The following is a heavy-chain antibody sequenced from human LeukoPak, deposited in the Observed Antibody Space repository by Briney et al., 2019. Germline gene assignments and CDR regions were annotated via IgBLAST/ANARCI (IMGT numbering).Heavy chain of an antibody. V-gene: IGHV1-8*03. J-gene: IGHJ6*03. D-gene: IGHD6-13*01. CDR2: MNPNSGNT. CDR3: ARAHSTYVGDYYYYYMDV. CDR1: GYTFTSYD. Sequence: GASVKVSCKASGYTFTSYDINWVRQATGQGLEWMGWMNPNSGNTGYAQKFQGRVTITRNTSISTAYMELSSLRSEDTAVYYCARAHSTYVGDYYYYYMDVWGKGTTVTVSS.